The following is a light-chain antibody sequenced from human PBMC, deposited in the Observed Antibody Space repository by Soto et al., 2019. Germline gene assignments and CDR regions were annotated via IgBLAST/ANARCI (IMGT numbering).Light chain of an antibody. CDR3: QQSYSTPWT. CDR1: QTITTY. V-gene: IGKV1-39*01. CDR2: AAS. J-gene: IGKJ1*01. Sequence: DLQMTQSPSSLSASVGDRVTITCRASQTITTYLNWYQQTPGKAPKLLIYAASTLQRGVPSRFSGSGYGTDFTLTITTLQSEDFAIYYCQQSYSTPWTFGQGTKVEIK.